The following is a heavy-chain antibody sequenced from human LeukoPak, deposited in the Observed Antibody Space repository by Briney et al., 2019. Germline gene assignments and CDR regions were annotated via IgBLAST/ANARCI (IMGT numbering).Heavy chain of an antibody. D-gene: IGHD3-10*01. J-gene: IGHJ5*02. V-gene: IGHV3-30*03. CDR2: ISYDGSKK. CDR3: APRGGYYGSGSYYGFDP. Sequence: PRGSLRLSCAASGFTFSSYGMHWVRQAPGKGLEWVAVISYDGSKKYYADSVKGRFTISRDNSKNTLYLQMNSLRDEDTAVYYCAPRGGYYGSGSYYGFDPWGQGTPVTLSS. CDR1: GFTFSSYG.